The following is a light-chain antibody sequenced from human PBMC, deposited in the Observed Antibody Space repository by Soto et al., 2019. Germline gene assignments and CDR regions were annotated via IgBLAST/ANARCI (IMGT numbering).Light chain of an antibody. J-gene: IGKJ1*01. CDR1: QSISSW. CDR2: DAS. Sequence: DIQMTQSPSTLSASVGDRVTTSCRASQSISSWLAWYQQKPGKAPKLLIYDASALPRGVPSRFSGSGSGTKFTLTIASLQPDDFATYYCQQYETFSGTFGPGTKVDI. V-gene: IGKV1-5*01. CDR3: QQYETFSGT.